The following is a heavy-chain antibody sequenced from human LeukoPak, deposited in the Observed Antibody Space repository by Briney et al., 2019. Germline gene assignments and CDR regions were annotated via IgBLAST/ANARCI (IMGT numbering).Heavy chain of an antibody. CDR2: ISYDGRNK. D-gene: IGHD6-19*01. CDR3: ARGRTERGSGWSLDY. CDR1: GFPFSNHG. Sequence: GGSLRLSCAASGFPFSNHGMHWVRQAPGKGLEWVAVISYDGRNKYYADSVKGRFTISRDNSQNTLSLQMNSLRAEDTAVYYCARGRTERGSGWSLDYWGQGTLVTVSS. V-gene: IGHV3-30*03. J-gene: IGHJ4*02.